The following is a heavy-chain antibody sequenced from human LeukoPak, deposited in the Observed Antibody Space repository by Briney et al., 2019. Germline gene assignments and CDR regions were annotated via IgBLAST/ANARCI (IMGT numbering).Heavy chain of an antibody. CDR3: ARQKAGLLNTFDY. Sequence: GESLQISCKGSGYSFSSNWIGWVRQMPGKGLEWMGIIYPGDSDTRYSPSFQGQVTISADKSISTAYLQWSSLKASDTAMYYCARQKAGLLNTFDYWGQGTLVTVSS. CDR2: IYPGDSDT. CDR1: GYSFSSNW. D-gene: IGHD2-15*01. J-gene: IGHJ4*02. V-gene: IGHV5-51*01.